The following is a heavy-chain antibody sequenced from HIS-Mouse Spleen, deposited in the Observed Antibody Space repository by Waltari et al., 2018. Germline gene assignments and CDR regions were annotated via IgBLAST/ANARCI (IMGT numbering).Heavy chain of an antibody. CDR1: GGSISSGGYY. J-gene: IGHJ5*02. V-gene: IGHV4-31*03. CDR3: ARSPYYDFWSGYSDNWFDP. D-gene: IGHD3-3*01. CDR2: IYYSGST. Sequence: QVQLQESGPGLVKPSQTLSLTCTVPGGSISSGGYYWSRLRQHPGTGLEWIGYIYYSGSTYYNPSLKSRVTISVDTSKNQFSLKLSSVTAADTAVYYCARSPYYDFWSGYSDNWFDPWGQGTLVTVSS.